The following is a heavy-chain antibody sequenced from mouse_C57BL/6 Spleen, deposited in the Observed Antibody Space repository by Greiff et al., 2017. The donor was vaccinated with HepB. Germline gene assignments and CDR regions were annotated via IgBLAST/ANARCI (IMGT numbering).Heavy chain of an antibody. CDR2: IDPENGDT. CDR1: GFNIKDDY. D-gene: IGHD2-1*01. Sequence: VQLQQSGAELVRPGASVKLSCTASGFNIKDDYMHWVKQRPEQGLEWIGWIDPENGDTAYASKFQGKATITADTSSNTAYLQLSSLTSEDTAVYYCTTRNYEAYWGQGTLVTVSA. V-gene: IGHV14-4*01. J-gene: IGHJ3*01. CDR3: TTRNYEAY.